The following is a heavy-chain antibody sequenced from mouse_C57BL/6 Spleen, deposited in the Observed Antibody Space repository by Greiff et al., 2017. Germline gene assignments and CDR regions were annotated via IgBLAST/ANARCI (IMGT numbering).Heavy chain of an antibody. CDR1: GYTFSSYG. J-gene: IGHJ4*01. Sequence: EVKLMESGGDLVKPGGSLKLSCAASGYTFSSYGMSWVRQTPDKRLEWVATISSGGSYPYYPDSVKGRFTISRDNAKNTLYLQMGSLKSEDTAMYYCARGGAYALDDWGQGTSVTVSS. V-gene: IGHV5-6*01. CDR2: ISSGGSYP. CDR3: ARGGAYALDD.